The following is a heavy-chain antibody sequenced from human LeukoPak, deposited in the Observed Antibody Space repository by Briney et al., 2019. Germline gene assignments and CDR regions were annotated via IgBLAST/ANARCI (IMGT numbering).Heavy chain of an antibody. CDR2: ISGSGGST. CDR3: AKDTGYYDFWSGYNPFDC. Sequence: GGSLRLSCAASGFTFSSYAMSWVRQAPGKGLEWVSAISGSGGSTYYADSVKGRFTISRDNSKNTLYLQMNSLRAEDTAVYYCAKDTGYYDFWSGYNPFDCWGQGTLVTVSS. CDR1: GFTFSSYA. J-gene: IGHJ4*02. V-gene: IGHV3-23*01. D-gene: IGHD3-3*01.